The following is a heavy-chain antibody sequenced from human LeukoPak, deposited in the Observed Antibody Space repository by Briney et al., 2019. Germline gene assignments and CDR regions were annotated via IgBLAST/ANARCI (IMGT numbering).Heavy chain of an antibody. Sequence: GRSLRLSCAASGFTFSSYGMHWVRQAPGKGLEWVAVIWYDGSNKYYADSVKGRFTISRDNSNNTLYLQMTSLRAEDTAVYYCARAGVTMVRGVITHYYYYYGMDVWGQGTTVTVSS. CDR3: ARAGVTMVRGVITHYYYYYGMDV. CDR2: IWYDGSNK. CDR1: GFTFSSYG. V-gene: IGHV3-33*01. D-gene: IGHD3-10*01. J-gene: IGHJ6*02.